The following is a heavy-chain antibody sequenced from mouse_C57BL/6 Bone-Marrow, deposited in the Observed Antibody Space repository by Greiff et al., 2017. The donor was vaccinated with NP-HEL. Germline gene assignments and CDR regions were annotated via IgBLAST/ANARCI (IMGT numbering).Heavy chain of an antibody. CDR1: GYTFTSYT. Sequence: VQLQQSGAELARPGASVKMSCKASGYTFTSYTMHWVKQRPGQGLEWIGYINPSSGYTKYNQKFKDKATLTADKSASTAYMQLSSLTSEDSAVYYCARLWGGDGYFYFDYWGQGTTLTVSS. CDR3: ARLWGGDGYFYFDY. D-gene: IGHD2-3*01. J-gene: IGHJ2*01. CDR2: INPSSGYT. V-gene: IGHV1-4*01.